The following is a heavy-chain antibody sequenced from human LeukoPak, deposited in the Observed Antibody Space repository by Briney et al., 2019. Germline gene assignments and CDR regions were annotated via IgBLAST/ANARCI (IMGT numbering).Heavy chain of an antibody. CDR1: GDSISSYS. Sequence: PSETLSLTCTVSGDSISSYSWSWIRQPPGKGLEWVGYIYHSGSTNYNPSLKSRVTISADTSKDQFSLKLASVTAADTAVYYCATGYSSTWYYFDYWGQGTLVTVSS. D-gene: IGHD6-13*01. J-gene: IGHJ4*02. CDR2: IYHSGST. CDR3: ATGYSSTWYYFDY. V-gene: IGHV4-59*01.